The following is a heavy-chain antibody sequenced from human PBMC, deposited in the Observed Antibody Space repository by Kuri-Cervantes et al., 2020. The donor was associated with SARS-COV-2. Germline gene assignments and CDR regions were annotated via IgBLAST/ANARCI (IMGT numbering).Heavy chain of an antibody. CDR2: ISAYNGNT. CDR3: AREEADSSSSEDCYFDY. Sequence: ASVKVSCKASGYTFTSYGISWVRQAPGQGLEWMGRISAYNGNTNYAQKLQGRVTMTTDTSTSTAYMELRSLRSDDTAVYYCAREEADSSSSEDCYFDYWGQGTLVTVSS. D-gene: IGHD6-6*01. V-gene: IGHV1-18*01. CDR1: GYTFTSYG. J-gene: IGHJ4*02.